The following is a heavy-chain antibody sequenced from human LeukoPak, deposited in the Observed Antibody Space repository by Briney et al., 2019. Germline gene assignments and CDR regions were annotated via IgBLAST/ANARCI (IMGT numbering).Heavy chain of an antibody. CDR3: ARDRDDFWSLAYYYYMDV. J-gene: IGHJ6*03. CDR2: IKQDVSEK. D-gene: IGHD3-3*01. Sequence: GGSLRLSCAASGFTFSSYWMSWVRQAPGEGLEWVANIKQDVSEKYYVDSVKGRFTISRDNAKNSLYLQMNSLRAEDTAVYYCARDRDDFWSLAYYYYMDVWGKGTTVTVSS. V-gene: IGHV3-7*01. CDR1: GFTFSSYW.